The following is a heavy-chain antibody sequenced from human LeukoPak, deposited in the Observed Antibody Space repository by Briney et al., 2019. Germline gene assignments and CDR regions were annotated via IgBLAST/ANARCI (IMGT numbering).Heavy chain of an antibody. J-gene: IGHJ4*02. V-gene: IGHV4-59*08. CDR3: ARLGMTAALFDY. Sequence: SETLSLTCTVSGGSISSYYWTWIRQPPGKGLEWIGYIYYSGSTNYNPSLKSRVTISVDTSKNQFSLKLSSVTAADTAVFYCARLGMTAALFDYWGQGTLVTVSS. D-gene: IGHD6-13*01. CDR1: GGSISSYY. CDR2: IYYSGST.